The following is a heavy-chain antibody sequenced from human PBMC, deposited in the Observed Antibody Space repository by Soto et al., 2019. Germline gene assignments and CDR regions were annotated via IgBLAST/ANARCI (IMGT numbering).Heavy chain of an antibody. J-gene: IGHJ4*02. Sequence: SETLSLTCTVSGGSVSSGSYYWSWIRQPPGKGLEWIGYIYYSGSTNYNPSLKSRVTISVDTSKNQFSLKLSSVTAADTAVYYCARETPTIFGAYYFDYWGQGTLVTVSS. D-gene: IGHD3-3*01. CDR3: ARETPTIFGAYYFDY. V-gene: IGHV4-61*01. CDR1: GGSVSSGSYY. CDR2: IYYSGST.